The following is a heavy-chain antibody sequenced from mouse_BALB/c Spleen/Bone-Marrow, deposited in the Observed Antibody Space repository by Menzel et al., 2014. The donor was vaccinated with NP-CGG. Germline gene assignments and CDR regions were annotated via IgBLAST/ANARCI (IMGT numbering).Heavy chain of an antibody. Sequence: VKLQESGPGLVAPSQSLSITCTVSGFSLTSYGVHWVRQPPGKVLEWLGVIWAGGSTKYNSALMSRLSSNKDNSKRQVFLKMNSLQTEDTDMYYCAIGSYYEGAMDYWGQGTSVTVSS. CDR1: GFSLTSYG. CDR2: IWAGGST. D-gene: IGHD1-1*01. CDR3: AIGSYYEGAMDY. J-gene: IGHJ4*01. V-gene: IGHV2-9*02.